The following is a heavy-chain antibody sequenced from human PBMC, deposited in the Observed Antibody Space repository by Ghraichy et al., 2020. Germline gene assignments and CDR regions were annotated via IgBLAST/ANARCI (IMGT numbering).Heavy chain of an antibody. CDR1: GFTFSSYA. D-gene: IGHD4-17*01. Sequence: GGSLRLSCAASGFTFSSYAMHWVRQAPGKGLEWVAVISYDGSNKYYADSVKGRFTISRDNSKNTLYLQMNSLRAEDTAVYYCARVYGDYRAINDAFDIWGQGTMVTVSS. CDR3: ARVYGDYRAINDAFDI. CDR2: ISYDGSNK. J-gene: IGHJ3*02. V-gene: IGHV3-30*04.